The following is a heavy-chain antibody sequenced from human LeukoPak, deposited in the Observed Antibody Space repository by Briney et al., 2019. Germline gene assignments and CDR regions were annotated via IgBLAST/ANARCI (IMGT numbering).Heavy chain of an antibody. CDR3: TRDLPYSSSWESIDY. Sequence: ASVKVSCKASGYTFTSYGINWVRQAPGQGLEWMGWISAYNGNTNYAQKLQGRVTMTTDTSTSTAYMELRSLRSDDTAVYYCTRDLPYSSSWESIDYWGQGTLVTVSS. CDR2: ISAYNGNT. V-gene: IGHV1-18*01. D-gene: IGHD6-13*01. J-gene: IGHJ4*02. CDR1: GYTFTSYG.